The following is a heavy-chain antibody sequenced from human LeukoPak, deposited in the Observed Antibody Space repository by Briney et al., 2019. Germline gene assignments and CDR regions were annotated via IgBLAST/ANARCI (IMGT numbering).Heavy chain of an antibody. D-gene: IGHD2-2*01. V-gene: IGHV1-8*01. Sequence: ASVKVSCKASGYTFTSYDIKWVRQATGQGLEWMGWMNPNSGNTGYAQKFQGRVTMTRNTSISTAYMELSSLRSEDTAVYYCARSPSRVVVPAAKVIDYWGQGTLVTVSS. CDR1: GYTFTSYD. CDR2: MNPNSGNT. CDR3: ARSPSRVVVPAAKVIDY. J-gene: IGHJ4*02.